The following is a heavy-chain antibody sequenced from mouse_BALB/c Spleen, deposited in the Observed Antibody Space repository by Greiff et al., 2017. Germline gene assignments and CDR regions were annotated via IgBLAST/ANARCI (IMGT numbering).Heavy chain of an antibody. CDR3: ASPYGNYFAWFAY. J-gene: IGHJ3*01. Sequence: EVKVVESGGGLVKPGGSLKLSCAASGFTFSSYAMSWVRQTPEKRLEWVASISSGGSTYYPDSVKGRFTISRDNARNILYLQMSSLRSEDTAMYYCASPYGNYFAWFAYWGQGTLVTVSA. CDR2: ISSGGST. V-gene: IGHV5-6-5*01. CDR1: GFTFSSYA. D-gene: IGHD2-10*02.